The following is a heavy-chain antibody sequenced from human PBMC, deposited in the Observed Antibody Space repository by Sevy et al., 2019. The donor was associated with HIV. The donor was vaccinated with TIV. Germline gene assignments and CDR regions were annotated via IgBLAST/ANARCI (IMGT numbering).Heavy chain of an antibody. CDR2: ISSSSSYI. Sequence: GESLKISCAASGFTFSSYSMNWVRQAPGKGLEWVSSISSSSSYIYYADSVKGRFTISRDNAKNSLYLQMNSLRAEDTAVYYCAREGEGSGSYRNYYFDYWGQGTLVTVSS. CDR1: GFTFSSYS. D-gene: IGHD1-26*01. J-gene: IGHJ4*02. CDR3: AREGEGSGSYRNYYFDY. V-gene: IGHV3-21*01.